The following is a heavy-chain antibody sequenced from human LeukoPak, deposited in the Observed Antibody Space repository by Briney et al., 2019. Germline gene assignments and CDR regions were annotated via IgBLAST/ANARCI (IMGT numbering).Heavy chain of an antibody. V-gene: IGHV4-34*01. J-gene: IGHJ3*02. CDR3: ARGNSGYDYAFDI. CDR1: GGSFSGYY. Sequence: SETLSLTCAVYGGSFSGYYWSWIRQPPGKGLEWIGEINHSGSTNYNPSPKSRVTISVDTSKNQFSLRVSSVTSADTAVYYCARGNSGYDYAFDIWGQGTMVTVSS. CDR2: INHSGST. D-gene: IGHD5-12*01.